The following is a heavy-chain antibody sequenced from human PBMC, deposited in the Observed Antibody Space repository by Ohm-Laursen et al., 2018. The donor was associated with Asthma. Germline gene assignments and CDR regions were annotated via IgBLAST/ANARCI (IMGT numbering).Heavy chain of an antibody. D-gene: IGHD2-8*01. CDR1: GFTFSSYG. V-gene: IGHV3-30*03. CDR3: ASLKYY. J-gene: IGHJ4*02. CDR2: ISYDGSNK. Sequence: SLRLSCTASGFTFSSYGMHWVRQAPGKGLEWVAVISYDGSNKYYADSVKGRFTISRDNSKNTLYLQMNSLRAEDTAVYYCASLKYYWGQGTLVTVSS.